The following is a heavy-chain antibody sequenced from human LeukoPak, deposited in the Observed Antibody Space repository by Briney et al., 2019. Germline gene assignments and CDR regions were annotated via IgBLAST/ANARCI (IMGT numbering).Heavy chain of an antibody. J-gene: IGHJ3*02. V-gene: IGHV4-4*09. D-gene: IGHD3-10*01. CDR2: IYTSGST. Sequence: SETLSLTRTVSGGSISSYYWSWIRQPPGKGLEWIGYIYTSGSTNYNPSLKSRVTISVDTSKNQFSLKLSSVTAADTAVYYCARHRLGLLGAFDIWGQGTMVTVSS. CDR3: ARHRLGLLGAFDI. CDR1: GGSISSYY.